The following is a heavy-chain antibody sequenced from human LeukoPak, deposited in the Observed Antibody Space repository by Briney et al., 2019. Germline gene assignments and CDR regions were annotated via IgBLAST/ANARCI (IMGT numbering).Heavy chain of an antibody. CDR3: ARGGSPAAIPWSWFDP. J-gene: IGHJ5*02. CDR2: INPSGGST. CDR1: GYTFTSYY. D-gene: IGHD2-2*02. V-gene: IGHV1-46*01. Sequence: ASVKVSCKASGYTFTSYYMHWVRQAPGQGLEWMGIINPSGGSTSYAQKFQARVTMTRDKSTSTVYMELSSLRSEDTAVYYCARGGSPAAIPWSWFDPWGQGTLVTVSS.